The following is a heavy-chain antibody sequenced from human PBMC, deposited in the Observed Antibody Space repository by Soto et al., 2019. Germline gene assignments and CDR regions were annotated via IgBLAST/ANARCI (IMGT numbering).Heavy chain of an antibody. Sequence: GGSLRLSCAASGFTFSSYSMNWVRQAPGKGLEWVSSFSSSSSYIYYADSVKGRFTISRDNAKNSLYLQMNSLRAEDTVVYYCAGAHGYSSGWYYQDGVLDGAFDIWGQGTMVTVSS. V-gene: IGHV3-21*01. CDR2: FSSSSSYI. CDR3: AGAHGYSSGWYYQDGVLDGAFDI. CDR1: GFTFSSYS. J-gene: IGHJ3*02. D-gene: IGHD6-19*01.